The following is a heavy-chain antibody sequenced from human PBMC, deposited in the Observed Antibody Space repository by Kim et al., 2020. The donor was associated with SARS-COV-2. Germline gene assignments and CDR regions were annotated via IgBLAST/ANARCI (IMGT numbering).Heavy chain of an antibody. D-gene: IGHD6-6*01. CDR3: ASSSSVYYYFDY. V-gene: IGHV1-46*01. CDR1: GYTFTSYY. J-gene: IGHJ4*02. Sequence: ASVKVSCKASGYTFTSYYMHWVRQAPGQGLEWMGIINPSGGSTSYAQKFQGRVTMTRDTSTSTVYMELSSLRSEDTAVYYCASSSSVYYYFDYWGQGTLVTVSS. CDR2: INPSGGST.